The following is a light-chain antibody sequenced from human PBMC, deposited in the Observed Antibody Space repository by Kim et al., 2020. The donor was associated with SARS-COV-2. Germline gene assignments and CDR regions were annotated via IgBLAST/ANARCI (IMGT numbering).Light chain of an antibody. Sequence: SYELTQPPSVSVSPGQTASITRSGDKLGDKYACWYQQKPGQSPVLVIYQDSKRPSGIPERFSGSNSGNTATLPISGTQAMDEADYYCQAWDSSTAVFGGGTQLTVL. CDR1: KLGDKY. CDR2: QDS. CDR3: QAWDSSTAV. V-gene: IGLV3-1*01. J-gene: IGLJ2*01.